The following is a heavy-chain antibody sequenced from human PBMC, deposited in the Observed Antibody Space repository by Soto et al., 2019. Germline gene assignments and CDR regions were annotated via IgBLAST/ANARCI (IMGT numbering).Heavy chain of an antibody. V-gene: IGHV4-38-2*01. CDR3: ATLELTWFDP. CDR2: IYHSGST. Sequence: SETLSLTCAVSGYSISSGYYWGWIRQPPGKGLEWIGSIYHSGSTYYNPSLKSRVTISVDTSKNQFSLKLSSVTAADTAVYYCATLELTWFDPWGQGTLVTVSS. D-gene: IGHD1-26*01. CDR1: GYSISSGYY. J-gene: IGHJ5*02.